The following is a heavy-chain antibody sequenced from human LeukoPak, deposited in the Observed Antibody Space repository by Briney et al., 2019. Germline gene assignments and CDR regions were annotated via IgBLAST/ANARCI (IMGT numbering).Heavy chain of an antibody. CDR3: ARSSSGWYYFDY. CDR2: INPNSGGT. V-gene: IGHV1-2*02. Sequence: ASVKVSCKAPGYTFTGYYMHWVRQAPGQGLEWMGWINPNSGGTNYAQKFQGRVTMTRDTSISTAYMELSRLRSDDTAVYYCARSSSGWYYFDYWGQGTLVTVSS. D-gene: IGHD6-19*01. J-gene: IGHJ4*02. CDR1: GYTFTGYY.